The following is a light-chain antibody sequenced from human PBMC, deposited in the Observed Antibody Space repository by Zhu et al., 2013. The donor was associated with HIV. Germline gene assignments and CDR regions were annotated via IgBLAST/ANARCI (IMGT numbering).Light chain of an antibody. CDR1: QSVSGL. CDR3: QQRSHWPPT. V-gene: IGKV3-11*01. Sequence: EIVLTQSPATLSLSPGERATLSCRASQSVSGLLAWYQQKPGQAPRLLIYDVSNRATGIPVRFSGSGSGTDFTLTISSLEPVDFAVYYCQQRSHWPPTFGGGTKVEIK. CDR2: DVS. J-gene: IGKJ4*01.